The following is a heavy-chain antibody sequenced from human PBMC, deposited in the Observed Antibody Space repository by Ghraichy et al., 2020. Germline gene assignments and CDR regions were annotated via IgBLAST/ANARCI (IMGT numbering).Heavy chain of an antibody. CDR2: INHSGST. Sequence: ESLNICCAVDGGSFSGYYWSWIRQPRGKGLEWIGEINHSGSTNYNQLLKSRVTISVDTSKNQFYLKLSSVTAADTAVYYCARARYYDLWSGYYMGFFGPWGQGNLVTVSS. CDR3: ARARYYDLWSGYYMGFFGP. CDR1: GGSFSGYY. D-gene: IGHD3-3*01. J-gene: IGHJ5*02. V-gene: IGHV4-34*01.